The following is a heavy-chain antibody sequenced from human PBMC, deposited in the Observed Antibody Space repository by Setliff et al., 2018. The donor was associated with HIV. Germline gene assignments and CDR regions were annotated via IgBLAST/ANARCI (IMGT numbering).Heavy chain of an antibody. CDR1: GGSLPNYY. D-gene: IGHD2-8*01. J-gene: IGHJ6*02. CDR3: ARAPSCADSWCYMYYYYYYGMDV. V-gene: IGHV4-34*12. Sequence: PSETLSLTCTVYGGSLPNYYWTWIRQSPEKGLEWIGEIVDSGSTNYSPSLKSRVTISLDTSKKQFSLRLNSVTAADTGVYYCARAPSCADSWCYMYYYYYYGMDVWGRGTTVTVSS. CDR2: IVDSGST.